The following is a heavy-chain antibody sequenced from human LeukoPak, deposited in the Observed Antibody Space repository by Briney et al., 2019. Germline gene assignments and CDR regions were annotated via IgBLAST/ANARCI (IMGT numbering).Heavy chain of an antibody. CDR3: AKREMYDILTGYYFGMDV. J-gene: IGHJ6*02. CDR2: ISGSGGST. CDR1: GFTFSSYA. Sequence: GASLRLSCAASGFTFSSYAMSCVRQAPGKGLEWVSAISGSGGSTYYADSVKGRFTISRDNSKNTLYLQMNSLRAEDTAVYYCAKREMYDILTGYYFGMDVWGQGTTVTVSS. V-gene: IGHV3-23*01. D-gene: IGHD3-9*01.